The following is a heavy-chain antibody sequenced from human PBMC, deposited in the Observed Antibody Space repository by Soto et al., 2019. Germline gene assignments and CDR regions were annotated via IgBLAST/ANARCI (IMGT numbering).Heavy chain of an antibody. D-gene: IGHD3-16*01. CDR1: GYTFTSYY. V-gene: IGHV1-18*04. J-gene: IGHJ6*02. CDR3: ARWGHYYGMDV. Sequence: ASVKVSCKASGYTFTSYYMHWVLQAPGQGLEWMGLISANDGNTNYAQKFQGRVTMTTDTSTSTAYMELRSLRSDDTAVYYCARWGHYYGMDVWGQGTTVTVSS. CDR2: ISANDGNT.